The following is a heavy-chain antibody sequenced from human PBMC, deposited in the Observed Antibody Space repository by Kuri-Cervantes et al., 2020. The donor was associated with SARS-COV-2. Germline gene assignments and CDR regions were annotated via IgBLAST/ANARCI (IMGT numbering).Heavy chain of an antibody. V-gene: IGHV4-34*01. D-gene: IGHD6-13*01. CDR2: IDQSGRT. J-gene: IGHJ4*02. CDR1: GGSFSGYY. CDR3: AAAVGFFDY. Sequence: SETLSLTCAVYGGSFSGYYWTWIHQPPGKGLEWIGEIDQSGRTNYNPSLKSRVTISVDTSKHQFSLRLSSLTAADTAIYYCAAAVGFFDYWGQGTLVTVSS.